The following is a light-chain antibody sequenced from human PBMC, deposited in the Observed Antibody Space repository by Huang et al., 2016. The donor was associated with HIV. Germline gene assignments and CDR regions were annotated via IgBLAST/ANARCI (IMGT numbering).Light chain of an antibody. CDR3: LQYYSVPQT. J-gene: IGKJ1*01. Sequence: DIVMTQSPDSLAVSPGERATINCKSSQTVLYSLNKKNYLDWVQQKPGRPPKLLIYWATTRESGVPDRFSGSGSGTDFTLTINNLQAEDVAVYFCLQYYSVPQTFGHGTKVEIK. CDR1: QTVLYSLNKKNY. CDR2: WAT. V-gene: IGKV4-1*01.